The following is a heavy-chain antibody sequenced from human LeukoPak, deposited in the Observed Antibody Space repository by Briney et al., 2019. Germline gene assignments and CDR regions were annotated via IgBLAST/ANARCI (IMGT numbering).Heavy chain of an antibody. Sequence: GGSPRLSCAASGFTFDDYAMHWVRLPPGRGLEWVSGISWNSGSIGYADSVKGRFTISRDNAKNSLYLQMNSLRPEDTALYYCARAVSADGFTSAWDYWGQGTLVTVSS. V-gene: IGHV3-9*01. D-gene: IGHD6-19*01. CDR3: ARAVSADGFTSAWDY. J-gene: IGHJ4*02. CDR1: GFTFDDYA. CDR2: ISWNSGSI.